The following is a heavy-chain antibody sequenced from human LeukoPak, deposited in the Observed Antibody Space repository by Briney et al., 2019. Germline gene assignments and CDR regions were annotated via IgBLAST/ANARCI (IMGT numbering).Heavy chain of an antibody. CDR1: DYSISSGYGYY. Sequence: SETLSLTCTVSDYSISSGYGYYWGWIRQPPGKGLEWIGSIYYSGSTYYNPSLKSRVTISVDTSKNQFSLKLSSVTAADTAVYYCARDRVYYYGSGSYRLFDYWGQGTLVTVSS. J-gene: IGHJ4*02. CDR2: IYYSGST. D-gene: IGHD3-10*01. V-gene: IGHV4-38-2*02. CDR3: ARDRVYYYGSGSYRLFDY.